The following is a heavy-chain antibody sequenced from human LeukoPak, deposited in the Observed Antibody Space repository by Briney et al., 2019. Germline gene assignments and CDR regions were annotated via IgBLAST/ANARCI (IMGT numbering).Heavy chain of an antibody. J-gene: IGHJ4*02. V-gene: IGHV1-46*01. CDR1: GYSITRYF. Sequence: ASVKVSCKATGYSITRYFLHWVRQAPGQGLEWMGIINPSGDSTNYAQKFQGRVTMTRDTSTSTVYMELSSLRSEDTAVYYCARTDYNDSSAYYDYWGQGSLVTVSS. CDR2: INPSGDST. CDR3: ARTDYNDSSAYYDY. D-gene: IGHD3-22*01.